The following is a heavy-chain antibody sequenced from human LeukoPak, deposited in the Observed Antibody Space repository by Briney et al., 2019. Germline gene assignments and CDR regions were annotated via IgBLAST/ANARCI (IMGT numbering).Heavy chain of an antibody. D-gene: IGHD3-16*02. CDR3: ARDGDYVWGSYGSDV. J-gene: IGHJ6*02. Sequence: SETLSLTCSVSGDSINTYNWNWIRQPAGKGLEWIGRIHTSGKTNYNPSLKSRVTMSVDTSKNEVSLKLSSVTAADTAVYYCARDGDYVWGSYGSDVWGPGTTVTVSS. V-gene: IGHV4-4*07. CDR1: GDSINTYN. CDR2: IHTSGKT.